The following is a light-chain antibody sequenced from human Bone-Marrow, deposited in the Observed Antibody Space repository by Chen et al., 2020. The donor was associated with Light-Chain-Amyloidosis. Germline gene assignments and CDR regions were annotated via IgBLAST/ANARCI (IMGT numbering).Light chain of an antibody. CDR2: WAS. CDR3: QQYFITPYT. V-gene: IGKV4-1*01. Sequence: DIVMTQSPDSLAVSLGERAPINCKSSQTVLYTSNNKNFLAWYQQKPGQPPKLLIYWASTRESGVPDRFSGSGSGTDFTLTISSLQAEYVAVYYCQQYFITPYTFGQGTKLEIK. CDR1: QTVLYTSNNKNF. J-gene: IGKJ2*01.